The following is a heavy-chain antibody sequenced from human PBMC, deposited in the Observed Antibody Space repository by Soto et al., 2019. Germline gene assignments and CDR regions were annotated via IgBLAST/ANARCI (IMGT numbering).Heavy chain of an antibody. CDR1: GASVNDYY. J-gene: IGHJ4*02. V-gene: IGHV4-59*02. D-gene: IGHD3-22*01. Sequence: SETLSLTCTVSGASVNDYYWNWVRQPPGKGLEWIGYIYDSGSTNYNPSLKSRVTISVDTSKGQFSLKLSSVTAADTAVYYCARDRAYYESSGLYFDYWGQGTLVTVSS. CDR3: ARDRAYYESSGLYFDY. CDR2: IYDSGST.